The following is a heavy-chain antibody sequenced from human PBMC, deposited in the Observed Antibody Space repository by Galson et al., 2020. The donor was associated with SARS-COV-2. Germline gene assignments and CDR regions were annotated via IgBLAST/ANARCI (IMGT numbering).Heavy chain of an antibody. V-gene: IGHV5-51*01. J-gene: IGHJ5*02. CDR2: IYPGDSDT. CDR3: ARHLPRAAGTIWFDP. CDR1: GYSFTSYW. D-gene: IGHD6-13*01. Sequence: GESLKISCKGSGYSFTSYWIGWVRQMPGKGLEWMGIIYPGDSDTRYSPSFQGQVTISADKSISTAYLQWSSLKASDTAMYYCARHLPRAAGTIWFDPWGQGTLVTVSS.